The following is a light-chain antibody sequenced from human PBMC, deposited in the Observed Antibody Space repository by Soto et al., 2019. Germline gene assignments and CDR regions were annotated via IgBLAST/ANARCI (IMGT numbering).Light chain of an antibody. Sequence: EIVLTQSPGTLSLSPGERATLSCRASQSVSSSYLAWYQQKPGQAPRLIIYGASSRATGIPDKFSGSGSGTDFTLTISRVEPEDFAVYYCQQYGSSPLTFGGGTTVEIK. V-gene: IGKV3-20*01. J-gene: IGKJ4*01. CDR3: QQYGSSPLT. CDR1: QSVSSSY. CDR2: GAS.